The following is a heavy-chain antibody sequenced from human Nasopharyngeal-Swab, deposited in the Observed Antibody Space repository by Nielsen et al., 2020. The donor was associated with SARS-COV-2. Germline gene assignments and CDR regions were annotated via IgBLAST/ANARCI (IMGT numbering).Heavy chain of an antibody. D-gene: IGHD2-15*01. CDR1: GGSISSGSYY. Sequence: SETLSLTCTVSGGSISSGSYYWNWIRQPPGKGLEWIGYIYYSGSTNYNPSLKSRVTISVDTSKNQFSLKLTSVTAADTAVYYCARDRCSGGSCSFYYYYGMDVWGQGTTVTVSS. J-gene: IGHJ6*02. V-gene: IGHV4-61*01. CDR2: IYYSGST. CDR3: ARDRCSGGSCSFYYYYGMDV.